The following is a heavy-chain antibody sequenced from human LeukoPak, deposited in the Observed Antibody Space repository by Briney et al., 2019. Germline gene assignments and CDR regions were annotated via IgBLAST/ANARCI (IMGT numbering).Heavy chain of an antibody. CDR1: GGSISSSSYY. Sequence: SGTLSLTCTVSGGSISSSSYYWGWIRQPPGKGLEWIGSIYYSGSTYYNPSLKSRVTISVDTSKNQFSLKLSSVTAADTAVYYCARLGDILTGYHAQFDYWGQGTLVTVSS. CDR3: ARLGDILTGYHAQFDY. CDR2: IYYSGST. D-gene: IGHD3-9*01. J-gene: IGHJ4*02. V-gene: IGHV4-39*01.